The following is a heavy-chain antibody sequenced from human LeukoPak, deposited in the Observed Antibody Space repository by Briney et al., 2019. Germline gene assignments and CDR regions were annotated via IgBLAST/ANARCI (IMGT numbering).Heavy chain of an antibody. CDR3: ARTIEYSSPGDY. D-gene: IGHD6-6*01. Sequence: SETLSLTCTASGGSISSYYWSWIRQPPGKGLEWIGYIYYSGSTNYNPSLKSRVTISVDTSKNQFSLKLSSVTAADTAVYYCARTIEYSSPGDYWGQGTLVTVSS. V-gene: IGHV4-59*01. CDR2: IYYSGST. J-gene: IGHJ4*02. CDR1: GGSISSYY.